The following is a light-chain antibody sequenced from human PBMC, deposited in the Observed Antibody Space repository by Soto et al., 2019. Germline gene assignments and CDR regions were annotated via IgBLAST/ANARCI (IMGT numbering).Light chain of an antibody. CDR2: AND. J-gene: IGLJ2*01. Sequence: QAVVTQPPSVSGTPGQRVTISCSGSHSNIGSNRVKWYRQFPGMAPSSLIYANDQRPSGVPDRFSGSKSGTSASLAISGLQSEDEADYYCATCDASLNGVVFGGGTKVTVL. V-gene: IGLV1-44*01. CDR3: ATCDASLNGVV. CDR1: HSNIGSNR.